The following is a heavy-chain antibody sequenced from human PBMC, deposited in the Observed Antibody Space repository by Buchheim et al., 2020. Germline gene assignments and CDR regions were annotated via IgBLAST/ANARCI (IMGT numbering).Heavy chain of an antibody. D-gene: IGHD1-1*01. V-gene: IGHV3-30*03. Sequence: QVQLVESGGGVVQPGRSLRLSCAASGFTFSSYGMHWVRQAPGKGLEWVAVISYDGSNKYYADSVKGRFTISRDNSKKTLYLQMNSLRAEDTAVYYCAREGTTGTTLQYYCYGMDVWGQGTT. J-gene: IGHJ6*02. CDR2: ISYDGSNK. CDR1: GFTFSSYG. CDR3: AREGTTGTTLQYYCYGMDV.